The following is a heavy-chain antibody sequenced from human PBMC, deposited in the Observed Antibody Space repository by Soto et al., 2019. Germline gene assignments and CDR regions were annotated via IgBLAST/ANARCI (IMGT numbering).Heavy chain of an antibody. V-gene: IGHV1-46*03. CDR3: ARAHPGVDYYDILTGYPDFDY. D-gene: IGHD3-9*01. CDR1: GYTFTSYY. J-gene: IGHJ4*02. CDR2: ITPSGGST. Sequence: GASVKVSCKASGYTFTSYYMHWVRQAPGQGLEWMGLITPSGGSTSYAQKFQGRVTMTRDTSTSTVYIELSSLRSEDTAVYYCARAHPGVDYYDILTGYPDFDYWGQGTLVTVSS.